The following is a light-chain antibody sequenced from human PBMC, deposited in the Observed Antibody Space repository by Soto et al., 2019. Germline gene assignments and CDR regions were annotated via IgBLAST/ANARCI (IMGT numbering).Light chain of an antibody. Sequence: QSALTQPASVSGSPGQSITISCTGTSSDVGTYNLVSWYQQHPGKAPKLMIYEVSKRPPGISNRFSGSKSGNTASLTISGLQAEDEADYYCCSYAGSGLGVFGGGTKLTVL. CDR1: SSDVGTYNL. CDR3: CSYAGSGLGV. CDR2: EVS. J-gene: IGLJ2*01. V-gene: IGLV2-23*02.